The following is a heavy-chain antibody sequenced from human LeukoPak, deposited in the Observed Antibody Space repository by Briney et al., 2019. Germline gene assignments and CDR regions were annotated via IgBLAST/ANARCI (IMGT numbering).Heavy chain of an antibody. Sequence: PGGSLRLSCAASGFTFSSYSMNWVRQAPGKGLEWVSYISSSSSTIYYADSVKGRFTISRDNAKSSLYLQMNSLRADDTAVYYCAKGSSSGWPYYFDQWGQGALVTVSS. D-gene: IGHD6-19*01. CDR3: AKGSSSGWPYYFDQ. CDR1: GFTFSSYS. J-gene: IGHJ4*02. V-gene: IGHV3-48*01. CDR2: ISSSSSTI.